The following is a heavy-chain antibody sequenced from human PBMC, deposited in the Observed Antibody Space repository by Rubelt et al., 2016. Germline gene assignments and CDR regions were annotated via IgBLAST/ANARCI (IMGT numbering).Heavy chain of an antibody. CDR1: GYSFTSYW. CDR3: ASLRSSSHDAFDI. J-gene: IGHJ3*02. D-gene: IGHD6-6*01. CDR2: IYPGDSDT. Sequence: EVQLVQSGAEVKKPGESLKISCKGSGYSFTSYWIGWVRQMPGKGLEWMGIIYPGDSDTRYSPSYQGQVTISADKSLSTAYLQWSSLKASDTATYYCASLRSSSHDAFDIWGQGTMVTVSS. V-gene: IGHV5-51*01.